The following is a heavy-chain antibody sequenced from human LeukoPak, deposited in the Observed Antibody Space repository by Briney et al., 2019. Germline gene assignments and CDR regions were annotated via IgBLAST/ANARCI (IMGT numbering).Heavy chain of an antibody. Sequence: GGSLRLSCAASGFTFSSYSMNWVRQAPGKGLEWVSSISSSSSYIYYADSVKGRFTISRDNAKNSLYLQMNSLRAEDTAVYYCARDPPQSIAVAGIDFDYWGQGTLVTV. CDR3: ARDPPQSIAVAGIDFDY. CDR2: ISSSSSYI. V-gene: IGHV3-21*01. CDR1: GFTFSSYS. J-gene: IGHJ4*02. D-gene: IGHD6-19*01.